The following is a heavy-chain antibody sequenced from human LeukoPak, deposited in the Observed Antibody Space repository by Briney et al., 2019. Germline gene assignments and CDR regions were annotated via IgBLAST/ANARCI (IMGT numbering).Heavy chain of an antibody. D-gene: IGHD2-2*01. CDR3: ASSVFLAPMDVAVPAAIRSEGYYYYGMDV. J-gene: IGHJ6*02. Sequence: GGSLRLSCVASRFTFSNYAMSWVRQAPGKGLEWVSVISGNGGTTYYADSVQGRFTISRDNSKNTLYLQMNSLRAEDTAVYYCASSVFLAPMDVAVPAAIRSEGYYYYGMDVWGQGTTVTVSS. V-gene: IGHV3-23*01. CDR2: ISGNGGTT. CDR1: RFTFSNYA.